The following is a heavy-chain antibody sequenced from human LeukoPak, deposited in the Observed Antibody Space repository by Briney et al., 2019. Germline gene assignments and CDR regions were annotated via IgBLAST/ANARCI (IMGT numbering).Heavy chain of an antibody. CDR2: INPSGGST. J-gene: IGHJ4*02. D-gene: IGHD3-10*01. V-gene: IGHV1-46*01. CDR1: GYTFTSYY. CDR3: ARGRYYGSGSYIHFDY. Sequence: ASVKVSCKASGYTFTSYYMHWVRQAPGQGLEWMGIINPSGGSTSYARKFQGRVTMTRDTSTSTVYMELSTLRSADTAVYYCARGRYYGSGSYIHFDYWGQGTLVTVSS.